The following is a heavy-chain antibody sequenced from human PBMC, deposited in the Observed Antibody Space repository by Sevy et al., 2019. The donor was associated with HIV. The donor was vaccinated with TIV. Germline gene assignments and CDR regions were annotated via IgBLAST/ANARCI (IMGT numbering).Heavy chain of an antibody. V-gene: IGHV1-8*01. J-gene: IGHJ6*02. CDR3: ARDTYCYYGMDV. Sequence: ASVKVSCKASGYTFTSYDINWVRQATGQGLEWMGWMNPNSGNTGYAQKFQGRVTMTRNTSISTAYMELSSLRSEDTAVYYCARDTYCYYGMDVWGQGTTVTVSS. CDR1: GYTFTSYD. CDR2: MNPNSGNT.